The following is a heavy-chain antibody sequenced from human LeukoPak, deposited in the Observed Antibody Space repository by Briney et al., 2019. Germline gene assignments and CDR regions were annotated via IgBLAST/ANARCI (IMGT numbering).Heavy chain of an antibody. V-gene: IGHV1-2*02. CDR1: GYTFTGYY. CDR3: ARDQMRSGYYEIDY. CDR2: INPNSGGT. D-gene: IGHD3-3*01. Sequence: GASVKVSCKASGYTFTGYYMHWVRQAPGQGLEWMGWINPNSGGTNYAQKFQGRVTMTRDTSTSTVYMELSSLRSEDTAVYYCARDQMRSGYYEIDYWGQGTLVTVSS. J-gene: IGHJ4*02.